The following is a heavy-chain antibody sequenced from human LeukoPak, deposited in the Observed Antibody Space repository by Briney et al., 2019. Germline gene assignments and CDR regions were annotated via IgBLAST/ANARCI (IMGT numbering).Heavy chain of an antibody. V-gene: IGHV3-21*01. CDR3: ARDHPGYSYGRDY. Sequence: GGSLRLSCAASGFTFSSYSMNWVRQAPGKGLEWVSSISSSSSYIYYADSVKGRFTISRDNAKNSQYLQMNSLRAEDTAVYYCARDHPGYSYGRDYWGQGTLVTVSS. D-gene: IGHD5-18*01. CDR1: GFTFSSYS. J-gene: IGHJ4*02. CDR2: ISSSSSYI.